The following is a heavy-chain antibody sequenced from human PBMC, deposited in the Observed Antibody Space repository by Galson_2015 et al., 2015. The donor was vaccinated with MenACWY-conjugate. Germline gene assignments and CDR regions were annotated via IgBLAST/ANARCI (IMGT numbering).Heavy chain of an antibody. CDR1: GFTFSDYY. CDR3: ARARNAAAGTWGRARAPYYYGMDV. V-gene: IGHV3-11*06. Sequence: LRLSCAASGFTFSDYYMSWIRQAPGKGLEWVSYISSSSSYTNYADSVKGRFTISRDNAKNSLYLQMNSLRAEDTAVYYCARARNAAAGTWGRARAPYYYGMDVWGRGTTVTVSS. J-gene: IGHJ6*02. D-gene: IGHD6-13*01. CDR2: ISSSSSYT.